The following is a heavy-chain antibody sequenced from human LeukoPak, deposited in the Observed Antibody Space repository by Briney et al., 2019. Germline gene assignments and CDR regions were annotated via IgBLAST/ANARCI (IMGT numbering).Heavy chain of an antibody. J-gene: IGHJ4*02. CDR2: IIPGGGIA. Sequence: SVTVSWKASGGTFSSYAIGWVRQAPGEGLEWMGRIIPGGGIANYAQKFQGRVTITADKSTSPAYMELSSLRSEDTAVYYCARDRQIAMAGTWYFDYWGQGTLVTVSS. V-gene: IGHV1-69*04. CDR3: ARDRQIAMAGTWYFDY. D-gene: IGHD6-19*01. CDR1: GGTFSSYA.